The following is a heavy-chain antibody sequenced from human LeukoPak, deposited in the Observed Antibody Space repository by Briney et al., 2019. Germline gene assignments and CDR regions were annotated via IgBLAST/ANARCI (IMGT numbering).Heavy chain of an antibody. CDR2: ISGSGGST. Sequence: GGSLRLSCAASGFTFTNYAMSWVRQAPGKGLEWVSAISGSGGSTYYADSVKGRFTISRDNSKNTLYLQMNSLRAEDTAVYYCAKDPDRYSSFYYFDYWGQGTLVTVSS. D-gene: IGHD6-13*01. J-gene: IGHJ4*02. CDR3: AKDPDRYSSFYYFDY. CDR1: GFTFTNYA. V-gene: IGHV3-23*01.